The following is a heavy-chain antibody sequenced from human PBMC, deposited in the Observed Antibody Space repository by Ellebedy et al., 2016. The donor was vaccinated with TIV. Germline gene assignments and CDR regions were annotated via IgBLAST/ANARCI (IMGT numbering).Heavy chain of an antibody. CDR2: IHYSGST. CDR1: GGSISSSSYY. CDR3: ARDLYDFWSGYRVDV. D-gene: IGHD3-3*01. V-gene: IGHV4-39*07. Sequence: MPSETLSLTCTVSGGSISSSSYYWGWIRQPPGKGLEWIGSIHYSGSTYYNPTLKSRVTISVDTSKNQFSLKLSSVTAADTAVYYCARDLYDFWSGYRVDVWGQGTTVTVSS. J-gene: IGHJ6*02.